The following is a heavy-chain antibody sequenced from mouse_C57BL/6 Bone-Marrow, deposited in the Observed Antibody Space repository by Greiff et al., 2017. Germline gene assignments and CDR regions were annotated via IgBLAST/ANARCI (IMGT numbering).Heavy chain of an antibody. J-gene: IGHJ4*01. V-gene: IGHV1-59*01. CDR3: ASLWSYYAMDY. Sequence: QVHVKQPGAELVKPGTSVKLSCKASGYTFTSYWMHWVKQRPGQGLEWIGMLDPTDRYTTSNQKFKGKATLTVDTSSSTAYMQLSSLTSEDSAVDYCASLWSYYAMDYWGQGTSVTVSS. CDR2: LDPTDRYT. CDR1: GYTFTSYW.